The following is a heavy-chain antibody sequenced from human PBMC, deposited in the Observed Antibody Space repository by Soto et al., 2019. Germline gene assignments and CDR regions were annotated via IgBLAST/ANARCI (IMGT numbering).Heavy chain of an antibody. CDR2: IKQDGSEK. V-gene: IGHV3-7*04. CDR1: GFTFSSYW. D-gene: IGHD3-22*01. CDR3: ARFYYDSSGYLPSPYYYYYGMDV. J-gene: IGHJ6*02. Sequence: LILSCAASGFTFSSYWMSWVRQAPGKGLEWVANIKQDGSEKYYVDSVKGRFTISRDNAKNSLYLQMNSLRAEDTAVYYCARFYYDSSGYLPSPYYYYYGMDVWGQGTTVNVSS.